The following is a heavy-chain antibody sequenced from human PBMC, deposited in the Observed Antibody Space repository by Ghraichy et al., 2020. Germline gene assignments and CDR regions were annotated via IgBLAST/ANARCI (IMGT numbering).Heavy chain of an antibody. CDR2: ISGSGGST. CDR1: GFTFSSYA. Sequence: GGSLRLSCAASGFTFSSYAMSWVRQAPGKGLEWVSAISGSGGSTYYTDSVKGRFTISRDNSKNTLYLQMNSLRAEDTAVYYCAKWGIAVAGTHLAFDIWGQGTMVTFSS. D-gene: IGHD6-19*01. CDR3: AKWGIAVAGTHLAFDI. V-gene: IGHV3-23*01. J-gene: IGHJ3*02.